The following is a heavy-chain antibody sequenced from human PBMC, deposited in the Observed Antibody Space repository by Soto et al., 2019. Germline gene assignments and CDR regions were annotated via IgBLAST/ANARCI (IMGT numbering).Heavy chain of an antibody. CDR2: INHSGST. CDR3: ASGPAMARLSDY. D-gene: IGHD5-18*01. V-gene: IGHV4-34*01. Sequence: FETLSDTCGVEDGYCVGYDWRWISQPPGKGLEWIGEINHSGSTNYNPSLKSRVTISVDTSKNQFSLKLSSVTAADTAVYYCASGPAMARLSDYWRQGTLVPVSS. CDR1: DGYCVGYD. J-gene: IGHJ4*02.